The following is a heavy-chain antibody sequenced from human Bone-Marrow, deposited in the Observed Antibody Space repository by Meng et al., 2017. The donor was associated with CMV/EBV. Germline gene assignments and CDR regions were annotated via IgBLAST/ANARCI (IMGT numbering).Heavy chain of an antibody. J-gene: IGHJ4*02. V-gene: IGHV1-2*02. CDR2: INPNSGGT. D-gene: IGHD6-6*01. CDR1: GGTFSGYY. CDR3: AREGGSSPPPSFDY. Sequence: ASVKVSCKASGGTFSGYYMHWVRQAPGQGLEWMGWINPNSGGTNYAQKFQGRVTMTRDTSISTAYMELSRLRSDDTAVYYCAREGGSSPPPSFDYWGQGTLVAVSS.